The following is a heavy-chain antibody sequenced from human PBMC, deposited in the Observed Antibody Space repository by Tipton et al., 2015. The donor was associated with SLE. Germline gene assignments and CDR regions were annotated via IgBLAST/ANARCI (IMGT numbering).Heavy chain of an antibody. CDR1: GGSISSYY. CDR2: IYYSGST. J-gene: IGHJ4*02. V-gene: IGHV4-59*01. Sequence: GLVKPSETLSLTCTVSGGSISSYYWSWIRQPPWKGLEWIGYIYYSGSTNYNPSLKSRVTISVDTSKNQFSLKLSSVTAADTAVYYCARVERAARGFDYWGQGTLVTVSS. D-gene: IGHD6-13*01. CDR3: ARVERAARGFDY.